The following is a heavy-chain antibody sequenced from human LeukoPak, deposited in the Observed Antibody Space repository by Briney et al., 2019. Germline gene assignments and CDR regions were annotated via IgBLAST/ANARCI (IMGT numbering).Heavy chain of an antibody. V-gene: IGHV4-39*01. CDR2: IYYSGTT. Sequence: SETLSLTCTVSGGSISSSSYYWGWIRQPPGKGVGWIGSIYYSGTTYYNTSLKSRVTISIETPRTQLPLKLRSVTAADTAVYYCAQHYDILTDSRYFEYSGHGTLVTVSS. D-gene: IGHD3-9*01. CDR3: AQHYDILTDSRYFEY. CDR1: GGSISSSSYY. J-gene: IGHJ4*01.